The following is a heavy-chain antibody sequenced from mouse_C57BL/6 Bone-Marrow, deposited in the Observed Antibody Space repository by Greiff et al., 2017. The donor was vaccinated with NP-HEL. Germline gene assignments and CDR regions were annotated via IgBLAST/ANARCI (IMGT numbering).Heavy chain of an antibody. Sequence: VMLVESGAELVRPGTSVKMSCKASGYTFTNYWIGWAKQRPGHGLEWIGDIYPGGGYTNYNEKFKGTATLTADKSSSTAYMQFSSLTSEDSAIYYCAREGGSSFYAMDYWGQGTSVTVSS. J-gene: IGHJ4*01. CDR3: AREGGSSFYAMDY. V-gene: IGHV1-63*01. D-gene: IGHD1-1*01. CDR1: GYTFTNYW. CDR2: IYPGGGYT.